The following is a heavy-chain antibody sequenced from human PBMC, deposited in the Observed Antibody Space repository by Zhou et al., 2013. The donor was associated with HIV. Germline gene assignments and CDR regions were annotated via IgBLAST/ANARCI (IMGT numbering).Heavy chain of an antibody. J-gene: IGHJ6*03. CDR3: ARGGYYDSSGYYFYYYHMDV. CDR1: GYSFTSYG. Sequence: QVQLVQSGAEVKKPGASVKVSCKASGYSFTSYGISWVRQAPGQGLEWMGWISAYNGNTNYAQNLQGRVTITTDTSTSTAYMEVRSLRSDDTAVYYCARGGYYDSSGYYFYYYHMDVWGKGTTVIVSS. V-gene: IGHV1-18*01. CDR2: ISAYNGNT. D-gene: IGHD3-22*01.